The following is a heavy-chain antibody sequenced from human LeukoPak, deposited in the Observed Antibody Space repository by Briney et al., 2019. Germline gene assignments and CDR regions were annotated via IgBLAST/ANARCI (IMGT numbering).Heavy chain of an antibody. D-gene: IGHD4-17*01. CDR3: ARDLTGPMTTVTSGAFDI. J-gene: IGHJ3*02. CDR1: GGTFSSYA. V-gene: IGHV1-69*05. CDR2: IIPIFGTA. Sequence: SVKVSCKASGGTFSSYAISWVRQAPGQGLEWMVGIIPIFGTANYAQKFQGRVTITTDESTSTAYMELSSLRSEDTAVYYCARDLTGPMTTVTSGAFDIWGQGTMVTVSS.